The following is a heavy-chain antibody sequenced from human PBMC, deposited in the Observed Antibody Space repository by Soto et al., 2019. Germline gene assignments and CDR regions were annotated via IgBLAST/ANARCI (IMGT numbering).Heavy chain of an antibody. CDR2: ISFDGSHK. J-gene: IGHJ6*02. CDR3: VIGPNYVMDV. CDR1: GFTLSNYG. V-gene: IGHV3-30*03. Sequence: QVQLVESGGGVVQPGRSLRLSCAASGFTLSNYGMHLVRQAPGKGLEWVAVISFDGSHKYYGDSVKGRFTISRDNFKNTLYLQMNSLRAEDTAVYYCVIGPNYVMDVWGQGTTVTVSS.